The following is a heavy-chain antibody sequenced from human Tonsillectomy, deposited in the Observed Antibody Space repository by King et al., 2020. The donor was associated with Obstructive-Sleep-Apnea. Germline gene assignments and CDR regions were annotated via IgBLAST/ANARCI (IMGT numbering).Heavy chain of an antibody. V-gene: IGHV1-46*01. CDR2: INPSGGST. CDR1: GYTFTTYY. Sequence: VQLVESGAEMKRPGASVKVSCKASGYTFTTYYMHWVRQAPGQGLEWMGIINPSGGSTNYAQKFQDRVAMTKDTSTSTVYMELSSLRSDDTAVYYCAGGGYTYAREYFYYYGLDVWGQGTTVTVSS. D-gene: IGHD5-18*01. J-gene: IGHJ6*02. CDR3: AGGGYTYAREYFYYYGLDV.